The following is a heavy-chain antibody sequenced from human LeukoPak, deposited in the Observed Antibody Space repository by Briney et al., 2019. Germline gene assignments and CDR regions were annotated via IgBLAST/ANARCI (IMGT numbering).Heavy chain of an antibody. V-gene: IGHV3-23*01. CDR3: ASRELYYFDY. J-gene: IGHJ4*02. Sequence: GGSLRLSCAASGFTFSNSGMSWVRQAPGKGLEWVSVISGGGGSTYYADSVKGRFIISRDNSKNTLYLQMNSLRAEDTAVYYCASRELYYFDYWGQGTLVTVSS. D-gene: IGHD2-15*01. CDR1: GFTFSNSG. CDR2: ISGGGGST.